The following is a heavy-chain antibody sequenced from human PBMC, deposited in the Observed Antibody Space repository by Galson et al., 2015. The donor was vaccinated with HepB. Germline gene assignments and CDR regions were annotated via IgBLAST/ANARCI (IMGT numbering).Heavy chain of an antibody. J-gene: IGHJ3*02. CDR3: ARGFLSSGWSNDAFDN. CDR2: IYSGGST. D-gene: IGHD6-19*01. CDR1: GFTVSSNY. V-gene: IGHV3-53*01. Sequence: SLRLSCAASGFTVSSNYMSWVRQAPGKGLEWVSAIYSGGSTYYADSVKGRFTISRDNSKNTLYLQMNSLRAEDTAVYYCARGFLSSGWSNDAFDNWGQGTMVTVSS.